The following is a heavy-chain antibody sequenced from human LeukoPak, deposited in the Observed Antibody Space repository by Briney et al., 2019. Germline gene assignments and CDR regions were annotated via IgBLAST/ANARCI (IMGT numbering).Heavy chain of an antibody. J-gene: IGHJ5*02. D-gene: IGHD3-22*01. Sequence: GGSLRLSCAASGFTFSSYDMHWVRQATGKGLEWVSAIGTAGDTYYPGSVKGRFTISRENAKNSLYLQMNSLRAGDTAVYYCARGGYYDSSGHSHPAIIDPWGQGTLVTVSS. V-gene: IGHV3-13*01. CDR2: IGTAGDT. CDR3: ARGGYYDSSGHSHPAIIDP. CDR1: GFTFSSYD.